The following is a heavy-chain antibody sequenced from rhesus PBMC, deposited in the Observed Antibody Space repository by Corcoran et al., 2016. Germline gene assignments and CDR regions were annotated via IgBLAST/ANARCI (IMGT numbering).Heavy chain of an antibody. CDR1: GGPISGHSY. D-gene: IGHD4-23*01. CDR3: ARGIQTPIRGALDV. V-gene: IGHV4-73*01. J-gene: IGHJ5-2*02. CDR2: IYGNSAST. Sequence: QVKLQQWGEGLVKPSETLSLTCAVYGGPISGHSYWSWISQPPGKGLEWIGYIYGNSASTNYNPSLKNLVTISKDTSKNQFSLKLSSVTAADTAVYYCARGIQTPIRGALDVWGRGVLVTVSS.